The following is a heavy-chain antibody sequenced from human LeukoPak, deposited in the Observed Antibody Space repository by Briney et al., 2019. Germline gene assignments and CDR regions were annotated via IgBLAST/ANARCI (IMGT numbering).Heavy chain of an antibody. D-gene: IGHD3-10*01. Sequence: GESLKISCQGSGYSFTNYWIGWVRQMPGKGLEWMGIIYPGDSETRYSPSFQGQVTISADRSISTAYLQWSSLKASDTAMYYCASYGSGSYYRPPDAFDIWGQGTMVTVSS. J-gene: IGHJ3*02. CDR2: IYPGDSET. CDR3: ASYGSGSYYRPPDAFDI. V-gene: IGHV5-51*01. CDR1: GYSFTNYW.